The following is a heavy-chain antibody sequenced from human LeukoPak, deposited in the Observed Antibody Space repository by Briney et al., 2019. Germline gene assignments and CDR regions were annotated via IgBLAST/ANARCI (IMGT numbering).Heavy chain of an antibody. CDR2: INPNSGDT. CDR1: GYIFTGYY. V-gene: IGHV1-2*02. Sequence: ASVKVSCKASGYIFTGYYMHWVRQAPGQGLEWMGWINPNSGDTNYAQKFQGRVTMTRDTSISTAYMELSRLRSDDTAVYYCARSYGYYDSSGYSLDYWGQGTLVTVSS. J-gene: IGHJ4*02. D-gene: IGHD3-22*01. CDR3: ARSYGYYDSSGYSLDY.